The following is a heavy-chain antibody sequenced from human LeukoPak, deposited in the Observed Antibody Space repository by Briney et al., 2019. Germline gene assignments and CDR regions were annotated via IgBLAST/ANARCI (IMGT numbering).Heavy chain of an antibody. CDR1: GYTFTSYG. D-gene: IGHD4-23*01. V-gene: IGHV1-18*01. J-gene: IGHJ6*03. Sequence: GASVKVSCKASGYTFTSYGISWVRQAPGQGLEWMGWISAYNGNTNYAQKLQGRVTMTTDTSTSTAYMELRSLGSDDTAVYYCARDGNGYYYYYMDVWGKGTTVTISS. CDR3: ARDGNGYYYYYMDV. CDR2: ISAYNGNT.